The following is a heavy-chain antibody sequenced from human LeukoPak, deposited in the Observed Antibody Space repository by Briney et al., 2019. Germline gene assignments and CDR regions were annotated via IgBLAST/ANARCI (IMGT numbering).Heavy chain of an antibody. V-gene: IGHV1-8*01. CDR1: GYTFTSYD. Sequence: ASVKVSCKASGYTFTSYDINWVRQATGQGLEWMGWMNPNSGNTGYAQKFQGRVTMTRNTSISTAYMELSSLRSEDTAVYYCARGHERLGAFDIWGQGTMVTVSS. CDR2: MNPNSGNT. CDR3: ARGHERLGAFDI. D-gene: IGHD3-16*01. J-gene: IGHJ3*02.